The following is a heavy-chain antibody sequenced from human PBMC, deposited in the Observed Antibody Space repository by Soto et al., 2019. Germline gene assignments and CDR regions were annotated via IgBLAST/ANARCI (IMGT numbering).Heavy chain of an antibody. J-gene: IGHJ4*02. CDR1: GGSISSYY. CDR2: IYYSGST. CDR3: ARRYGYSFDY. D-gene: IGHD1-1*01. V-gene: IGHV4-59*08. Sequence: SETLSLTCTVSGGSISSYYLSWIRQPPGKGLEWIGYIYYSGSTNYNPSPKSRVTISVDTSKDQFSLKLSSVTAADTAVYYCARRYGYSFDYWGQGTLVTVSS.